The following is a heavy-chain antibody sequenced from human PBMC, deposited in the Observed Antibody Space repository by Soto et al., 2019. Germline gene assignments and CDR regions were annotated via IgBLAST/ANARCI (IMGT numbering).Heavy chain of an antibody. CDR1: GFTFSSYA. CDR3: EKVSIAAAGHPPPRLFDY. D-gene: IGHD6-13*01. CDR2: ISGSGGST. Sequence: EVQLLESGGGLVQPGGSLRLSCAASGFTFSSYAMSWVRQAPGKGLEWVSAISGSGGSTYYADSVKGRFTISRDNSTNTLYLQMNSLRAVDTAVYYCEKVSIAAAGHPPPRLFDYWGQGTLVTVSS. J-gene: IGHJ4*02. V-gene: IGHV3-23*01.